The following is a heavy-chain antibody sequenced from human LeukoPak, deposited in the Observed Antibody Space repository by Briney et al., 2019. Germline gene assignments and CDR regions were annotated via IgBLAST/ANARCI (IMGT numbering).Heavy chain of an antibody. D-gene: IGHD3-3*01. CDR2: IYYSGNT. CDR1: GGSIISYY. J-gene: IGHJ6*03. CDR3: ARVPPYDFWSGYSPRSYYYMDV. V-gene: IGHV4-59*01. Sequence: SETLSLTCTVSGGSIISYYWSWIRQPPGKGLEWIGYIYYSGNTNYNPSLKSRLTISVDTSKNQFSLKLSSVTAADTAVYYCARVPPYDFWSGYSPRSYYYMDVWGKGTTVTVSS.